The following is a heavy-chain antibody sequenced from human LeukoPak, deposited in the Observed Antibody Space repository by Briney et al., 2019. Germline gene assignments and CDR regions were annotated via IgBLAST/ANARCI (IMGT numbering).Heavy chain of an antibody. Sequence: PGGSLRLSCAASGFTFSSYAMSWVRQAPGKGLEWVSAISGSGGSTYYADSVKGRFTISRDNSKNTLYLQMNSLRAEDTAVYYCAKGSWFGELMPFDYWGQGTLVTVSP. CDR1: GFTFSSYA. CDR2: ISGSGGST. V-gene: IGHV3-23*01. D-gene: IGHD3-10*01. J-gene: IGHJ4*02. CDR3: AKGSWFGELMPFDY.